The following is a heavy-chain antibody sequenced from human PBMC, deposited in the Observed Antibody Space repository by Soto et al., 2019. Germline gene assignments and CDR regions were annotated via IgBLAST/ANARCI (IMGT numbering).Heavy chain of an antibody. Sequence: SETLSLTCSASGDSISSVDYFWAWIRQPPGQALEYIGYIYKSATTYYNPSFESRVAISLDTSKSQFSLNVTSVTAADTAVYFCARGRYCLTGRCFPNWFDSWGQGTLVTVSS. CDR3: ARGRYCLTGRCFPNWFDS. CDR2: IYKSATT. CDR1: GDSISSVDYF. J-gene: IGHJ5*01. D-gene: IGHD2-15*01. V-gene: IGHV4-30-4*01.